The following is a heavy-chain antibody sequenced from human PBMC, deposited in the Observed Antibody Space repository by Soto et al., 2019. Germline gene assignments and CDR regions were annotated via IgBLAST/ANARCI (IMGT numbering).Heavy chain of an antibody. V-gene: IGHV1-69*04. D-gene: IGHD2-15*01. J-gene: IGHJ5*02. Sequence: SVKVSCKASGGTFSSYTISWVRQAPGQGLEWMGRIIPILGIANYAQRFQGRVTITADKSTSTAYMELGSLRSEDTAVYYCARDVDIVVVVAATPLSNNSFDPWGQGTLVTVSS. CDR1: GGTFSSYT. CDR3: ARDVDIVVVVAATPLSNNSFDP. CDR2: IIPILGIA.